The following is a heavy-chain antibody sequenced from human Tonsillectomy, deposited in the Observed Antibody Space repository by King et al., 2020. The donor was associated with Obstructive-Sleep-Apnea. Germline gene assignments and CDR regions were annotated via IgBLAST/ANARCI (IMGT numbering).Heavy chain of an antibody. D-gene: IGHD1/OR15-1a*01. Sequence: VQLVESGAEVKKPGESLKISCKGSGYSFTSYWIGWVRQMPGKGLEWMGIIYPGDSDTRYSPSFQGQVTISADKSISTAYLQWSRLKASDSAMFYCARRAVGVEHNFDYWGQGTLVTVSS. V-gene: IGHV5-51*01. CDR2: IYPGDSDT. CDR3: ARRAVGVEHNFDY. CDR1: GYSFTSYW. J-gene: IGHJ4*02.